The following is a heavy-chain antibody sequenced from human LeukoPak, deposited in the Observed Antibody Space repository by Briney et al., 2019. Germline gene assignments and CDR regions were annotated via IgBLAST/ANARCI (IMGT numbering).Heavy chain of an antibody. V-gene: IGHV4-59*01. CDR1: GGSISSYY. J-gene: IGHJ5*02. D-gene: IGHD3-3*01. Sequence: PSETLSLTCTVSGGSISSYYWSWIRQPPGRGLEWIRYIYYSGSTNYNPSLKSRVTISVDTSKNQFSLKQSTVTAADTAVYYCARTILRFLEWFRFDPWGQGTLVTVSS. CDR2: IYYSGST. CDR3: ARTILRFLEWFRFDP.